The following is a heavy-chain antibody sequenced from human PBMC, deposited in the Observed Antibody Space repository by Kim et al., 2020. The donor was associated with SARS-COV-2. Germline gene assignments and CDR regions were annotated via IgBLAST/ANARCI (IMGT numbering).Heavy chain of an antibody. Sequence: EKNYIASVKGRITISSDNANNFMYLQMGGLRAEDTAVYYCARDIRGTWFDPWGQGTLVTVSS. J-gene: IGHJ5*02. V-gene: IGHV3-7*01. D-gene: IGHD3-16*01. CDR2: EK. CDR3: ARDIRGTWFDP.